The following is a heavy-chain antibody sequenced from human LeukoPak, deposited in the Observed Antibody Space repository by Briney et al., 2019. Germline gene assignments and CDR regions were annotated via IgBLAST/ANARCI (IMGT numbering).Heavy chain of an antibody. CDR2: ISYDGSNK. CDR1: GFTFSSYG. CDR3: AREGLLGAFDI. Sequence: GGSLGLSCAASGFTFSSYGMHWVRQAPGKGLEWVAVISYDGSNKYYADSVKGRFTISRDNSKNTLYLQMNSLRAEDMAVYYCAREGLLGAFDIWGQGTMVTVSS. J-gene: IGHJ3*02. D-gene: IGHD2-15*01. V-gene: IGHV3-30*03.